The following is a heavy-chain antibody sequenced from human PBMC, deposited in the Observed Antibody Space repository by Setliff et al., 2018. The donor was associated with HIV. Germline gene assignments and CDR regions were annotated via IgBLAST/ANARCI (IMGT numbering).Heavy chain of an antibody. CDR2: IYDSGVT. Sequence: LSLTCSVSGATISRHFWSWIRQSPGKGLEWIGTIYDSGVTKYNPSLQTRVRVSVDTSKSHLSLSLTSVTPADTAVYYCTRRQWGTSGYYEFFQQWGQGSLVKSPQ. V-gene: IGHV4-59*11. J-gene: IGHJ1*01. CDR3: TRRQWGTSGYYEFFQQ. D-gene: IGHD3-3*01. CDR1: GATISRHF.